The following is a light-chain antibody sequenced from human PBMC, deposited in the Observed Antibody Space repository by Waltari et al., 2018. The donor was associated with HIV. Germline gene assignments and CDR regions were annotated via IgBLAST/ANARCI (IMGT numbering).Light chain of an antibody. J-gene: IGKJ1*01. CDR2: GAS. V-gene: IGKV3-20*01. CDR1: QTISSTY. Sequence: EIALTQSPGTLSLSPGERATLSCRASQTISSTYLAWYQQKPGQAPRLLIYGASSRATGIPDRFSGSGSGTDVTLTISSLEPEDCAVYYCQQYIGSPRTFGQGTKVELK. CDR3: QQYIGSPRT.